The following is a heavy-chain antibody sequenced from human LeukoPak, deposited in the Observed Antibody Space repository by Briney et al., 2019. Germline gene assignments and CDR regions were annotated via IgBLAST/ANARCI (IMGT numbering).Heavy chain of an antibody. D-gene: IGHD2-15*01. J-gene: IGHJ6*02. CDR2: ISGSGGST. CDR1: GFTFSSYA. Sequence: PGGSLRLSCAASGFTFSSYAMSWVRQAPGKGLEWVSAISGSGGSTYYADSVKGRFTISRDNSKNTPYLQMNSLRAEDTAVYYCAKGVDSYYYGMDVWGQGTTVTVSS. CDR3: AKGVDSYYYGMDV. V-gene: IGHV3-23*01.